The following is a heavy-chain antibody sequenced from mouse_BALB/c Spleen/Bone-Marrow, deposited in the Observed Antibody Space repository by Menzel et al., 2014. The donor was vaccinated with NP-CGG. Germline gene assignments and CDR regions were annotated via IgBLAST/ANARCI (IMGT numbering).Heavy chain of an antibody. Sequence: EVQRVESGGGLVQPGGSLKLSCAASGFDFSRYWMSWVRQDPGKGLEWIGEINPDSSTINYTPSLKDKFIISRDNAKNTLYLQMSKVRSEDTALYYCARLNYYGSLFIWGAGTTVTVSS. V-gene: IGHV4-1*02. CDR2: INPDSSTI. CDR1: GFDFSRYW. CDR3: ARLNYYGSLFI. D-gene: IGHD1-1*01. J-gene: IGHJ1*01.